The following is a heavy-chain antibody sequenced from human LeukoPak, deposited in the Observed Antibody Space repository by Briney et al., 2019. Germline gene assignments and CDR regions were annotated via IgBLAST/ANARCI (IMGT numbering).Heavy chain of an antibody. D-gene: IGHD6-13*01. J-gene: IGHJ4*02. Sequence: GGSLRLSCAASGFTFSRYGMHWVRQAPGKGLEWVAVISYDGSNKYYGDSVKGRFTISRDNSKNTLYLQMNSLRAEDTAVYYCAKSGGTSSSGLGYWGQGTLVTVSS. CDR3: AKSGGTSSSGLGY. CDR1: GFTFSRYG. V-gene: IGHV3-30*18. CDR2: ISYDGSNK.